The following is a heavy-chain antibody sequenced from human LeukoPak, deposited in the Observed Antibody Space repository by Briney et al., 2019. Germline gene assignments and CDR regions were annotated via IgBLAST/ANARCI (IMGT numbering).Heavy chain of an antibody. CDR3: ARGPLDGSGYYYPY. J-gene: IGHJ4*02. V-gene: IGHV4-4*07. Sequence: SETLSLTCTVSGSSISSYYWSWIRQPAGKGLEWIGRIYPSGDTKYNPSLKSRVTMSVDTSKDHFSLKLSSVTAADTAVYYCARGPLDGSGYYYPYWGQGTLVTVSS. CDR2: IYPSGDT. CDR1: GSSISSYY. D-gene: IGHD3-22*01.